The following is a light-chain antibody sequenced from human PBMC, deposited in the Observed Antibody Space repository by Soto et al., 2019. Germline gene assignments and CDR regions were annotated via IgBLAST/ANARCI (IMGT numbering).Light chain of an antibody. CDR1: QSVGSRY. CDR3: QQYGSSPRT. Sequence: EIVLTQSPVTLSLSPGERAALSFRASQSVGSRYLAWYQQKPGQAPRLLIYGTSNRATGIPDRFSGSGSGTDFSLTISSLEPGDLAVYYCQQYGSSPRTFGQGAKVDIK. V-gene: IGKV3-20*01. CDR2: GTS. J-gene: IGKJ1*01.